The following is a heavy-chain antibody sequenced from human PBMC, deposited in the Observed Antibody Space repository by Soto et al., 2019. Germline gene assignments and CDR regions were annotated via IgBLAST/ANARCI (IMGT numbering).Heavy chain of an antibody. CDR1: GYTFTSYD. Sequence: QVQLVQSGAEVKKPGASVKVSCKASGYTFTSYDSNWVRKATGQGREWMGWMNPNSGNTGYAQKFQGRVTMTRNTSIRSAYMELSSLRSEDTAVYYCARGSREQWLVPQPLDYWGQGTLVTVSS. CDR2: MNPNSGNT. D-gene: IGHD6-19*01. V-gene: IGHV1-8*01. CDR3: ARGSREQWLVPQPLDY. J-gene: IGHJ4*02.